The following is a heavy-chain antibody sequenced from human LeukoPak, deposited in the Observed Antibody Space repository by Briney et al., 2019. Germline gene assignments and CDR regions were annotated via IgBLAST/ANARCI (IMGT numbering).Heavy chain of an antibody. CDR1: GFTFSSYS. Sequence: GGSLRLSCAASGFTFSSYSMNWVRQAPGKGLEWVSYISSSSSTIYYADSVKGRFTISRDNAKNSLYLQMNSLRAEDTALYYCARVYSTIYGDYGDYWGQRTLDTVSS. CDR3: ARVYSTIYGDYGDY. CDR2: ISSSSSTI. J-gene: IGHJ4*02. D-gene: IGHD4-17*01. V-gene: IGHV3-48*01.